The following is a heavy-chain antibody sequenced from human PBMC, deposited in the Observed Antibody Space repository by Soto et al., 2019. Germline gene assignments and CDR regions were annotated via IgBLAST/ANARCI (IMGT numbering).Heavy chain of an antibody. D-gene: IGHD2-21*02. Sequence: PSETLSLTCIVSGESISSSSYYWGWIRQPPGKGLEWIGSIYYSGRTYYNPSFKSRVTISIDTSKNQFSLKLSSVTATDTAVYYCARQRNTVVTQDYFDHRGQGDLVTVSS. CDR2: IYYSGRT. V-gene: IGHV4-39*01. CDR3: ARQRNTVVTQDYFDH. CDR1: GESISSSSYY. J-gene: IGHJ4*02.